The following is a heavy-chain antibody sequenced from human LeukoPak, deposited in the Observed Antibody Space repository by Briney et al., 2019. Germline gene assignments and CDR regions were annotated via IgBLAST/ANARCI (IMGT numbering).Heavy chain of an antibody. D-gene: IGHD3-10*01. CDR2: IYSGANT. CDR3: ARVLGGGYFDY. V-gene: IGHV3-53*01. Sequence: GGSLRLSCAASGFTVSGNYMSWVRQAPGKGLEWVSVIYSGANTYYADSVKGRFTISRDNSKNTLYLQMNSLRAEDTAVYYCARVLGGGYFDYWGQGTLVTVSS. J-gene: IGHJ4*02. CDR1: GFTVSGNY.